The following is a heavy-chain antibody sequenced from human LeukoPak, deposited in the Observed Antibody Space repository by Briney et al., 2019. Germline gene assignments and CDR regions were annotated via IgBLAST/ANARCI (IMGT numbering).Heavy chain of an antibody. J-gene: IGHJ6*03. Sequence: KPSETLSLTCTVSGYSISSGYYWGWIRQPPGKGLEWIGNIYHSGSTYYNPSLKSRVTISVDTSKNQFSLKLSSVTAADTAVYYCARTTEAHSWRTRYYDYYMDVWGKGTTVTVSS. CDR3: ARTTEAHSWRTRYYDYYMDV. D-gene: IGHD6-13*01. CDR2: IYHSGST. CDR1: GYSISSGYY. V-gene: IGHV4-38-2*02.